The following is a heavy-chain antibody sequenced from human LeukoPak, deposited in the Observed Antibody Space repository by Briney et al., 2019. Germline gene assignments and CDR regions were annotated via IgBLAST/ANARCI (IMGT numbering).Heavy chain of an antibody. CDR3: ASAPRGSKSSSWTD. D-gene: IGHD6-13*01. J-gene: IGHJ4*02. V-gene: IGHV1-2*02. CDR2: INPNSGGT. CDR1: GYTLTGYY. Sequence: ASVKVSCKASGYTLTGYYMHWVRQAPGQGLEWMGWINPNSGGTNYAQKFQGRVTMTRDTSISTAYMELSRLRSDDTAVYYCASAPRGSKSSSWTDWGQGTLVTVSS.